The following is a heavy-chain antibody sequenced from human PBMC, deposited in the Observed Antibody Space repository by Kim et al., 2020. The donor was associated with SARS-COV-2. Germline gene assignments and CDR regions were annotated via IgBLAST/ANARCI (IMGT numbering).Heavy chain of an antibody. Sequence: SRKSRVTISVDTSKNQFSLKLSSVTAADTAVYHCARQSLAQLWPPTLLDYWGQGTLVTVSS. CDR3: ARQSLAQLWPPTLLDY. J-gene: IGHJ4*02. V-gene: IGHV4-39*01. D-gene: IGHD5-18*01.